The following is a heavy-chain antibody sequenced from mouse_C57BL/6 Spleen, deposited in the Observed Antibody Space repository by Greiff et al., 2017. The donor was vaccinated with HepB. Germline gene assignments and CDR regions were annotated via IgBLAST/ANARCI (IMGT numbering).Heavy chain of an antibody. Sequence: VQLKESGPGLVKPSQSLSLTCSVTGYSITSGYYWNWIRQFPGNKLEWMGYISYDGSNNYNPSLKNRISITRDTSKNQFFLKLNSVTTEDTATYYCAREEYYGSREGFDYWGQGTTHTVSS. CDR3: AREEYYGSREGFDY. CDR1: GYSITSGYY. V-gene: IGHV3-6*01. CDR2: ISYDGSN. D-gene: IGHD1-1*01. J-gene: IGHJ2*01.